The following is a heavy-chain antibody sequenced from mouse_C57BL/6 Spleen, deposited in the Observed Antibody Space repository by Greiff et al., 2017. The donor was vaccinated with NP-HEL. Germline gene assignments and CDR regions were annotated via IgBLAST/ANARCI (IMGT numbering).Heavy chain of an antibody. J-gene: IGHJ1*03. D-gene: IGHD4-1*01. Sequence: QVQLQQSGAELVKPGASVKISCKASGYAFSSYWMNWVKQRPGKGLEWIGQIYPGDGDTNYNGKFKGKATLTADKSSSTAYMQLSSLTSEDSAVYFCAKGGLTGDWYFDVWGTGTTVTVSS. V-gene: IGHV1-80*01. CDR2: IYPGDGDT. CDR3: AKGGLTGDWYFDV. CDR1: GYAFSSYW.